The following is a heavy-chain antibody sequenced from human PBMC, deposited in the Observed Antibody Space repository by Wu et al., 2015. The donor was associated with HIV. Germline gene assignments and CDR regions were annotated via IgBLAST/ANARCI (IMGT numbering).Heavy chain of an antibody. CDR3: ARDDSYSSGYNRAFDI. CDR2: IIPIFGTA. J-gene: IGHJ3*02. CDR1: GGTFSNYA. D-gene: IGHD3-22*01. V-gene: IGHV1-69*13. Sequence: QVQLVQSGAEVKKPGSSVKVSCKASGGTFSNYAISWVRQAPGQGLEWMGRIIPIFGTANYAQKFQGRVTITADESTSTAYMELSSLRSEDTAVYYCARDDSYSSGYNRAFDIWGQGTMVTVSS.